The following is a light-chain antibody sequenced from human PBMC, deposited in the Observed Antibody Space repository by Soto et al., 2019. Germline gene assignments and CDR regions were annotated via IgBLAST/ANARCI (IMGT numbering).Light chain of an antibody. V-gene: IGKV1D-13*01. CDR3: QQYNNWPWT. CDR2: GVS. Sequence: IQMTQSPSSLSASVGDRVTITCRASQGISSALAWYRQKPGKAPNLLIYGVSSLHSGVPSRFSGSGSGTEFTLTISSLQSEDLAVYYCQQYNNWPWTCGQGAKGDIK. CDR1: QGISSA. J-gene: IGKJ1*01.